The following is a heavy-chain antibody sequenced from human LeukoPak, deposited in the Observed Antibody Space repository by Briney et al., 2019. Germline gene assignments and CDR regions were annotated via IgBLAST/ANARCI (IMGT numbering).Heavy chain of an antibody. J-gene: IGHJ2*01. CDR2: MTPNSGIT. Sequence: ASVKVSCKASGYTFTSYDINWVRQATGQGLAWMGWMTPNSGITGYAQKFQGRVTITRNTSISTAYMELSSLRSEDTAVYYCARGRDGYSFGYLDLWGRGTLVTVSA. D-gene: IGHD5-24*01. V-gene: IGHV1-8*03. CDR3: ARGRDGYSFGYLDL. CDR1: GYTFTSYD.